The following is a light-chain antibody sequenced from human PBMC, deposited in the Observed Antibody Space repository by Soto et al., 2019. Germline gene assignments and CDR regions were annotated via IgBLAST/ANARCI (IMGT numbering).Light chain of an antibody. Sequence: GDIFTVSSQASQSISSWLAWYQQKPGKAPKLLIHDASSLESGVPSRFSGSGSGTEFILNISSLQPDDFATYYCQQYDSYSWTFDQGTKVDIK. CDR3: QQYDSYSWT. CDR2: DAS. J-gene: IGKJ1*01. CDR1: QSISSW. V-gene: IGKV1-5*01.